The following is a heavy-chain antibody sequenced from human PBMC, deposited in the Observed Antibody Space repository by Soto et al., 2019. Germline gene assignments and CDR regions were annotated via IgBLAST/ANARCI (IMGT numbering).Heavy chain of an antibody. CDR3: AIDDLVVVPATMHYYIMDV. D-gene: IGHD2-2*01. J-gene: IGHJ6*02. CDR2: ISPYNGNT. Sequence: QVQLVQSGAEVRKPGASVKVSCKASGYSFTTYGISWVRQAPGQGLEWMGWISPYNGNTRYAQKAQGRVTMTTDTSTGTAYMELRSLRSDDTAVYYCAIDDLVVVPATMHYYIMDVWGQGTTVTVSS. CDR1: GYSFTTYG. V-gene: IGHV1-18*01.